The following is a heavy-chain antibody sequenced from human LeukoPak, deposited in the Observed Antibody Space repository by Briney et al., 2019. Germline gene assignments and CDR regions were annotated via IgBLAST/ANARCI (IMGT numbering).Heavy chain of an antibody. D-gene: IGHD2-2*01. CDR1: GGSISSYY. V-gene: IGHV4-59*01. CDR2: IYYSGST. Sequence: SETLSLTCTVSGGSISSYYWGWIRQPPGKGLEWIGYIYYSGSTNYNPSLKSRVTISVDTSKNQFSLKLSSVTAADTAVYYCARVGGDSYCSSTSCYHYFDYWGQGTLVTVSS. J-gene: IGHJ4*02. CDR3: ARVGGDSYCSSTSCYHYFDY.